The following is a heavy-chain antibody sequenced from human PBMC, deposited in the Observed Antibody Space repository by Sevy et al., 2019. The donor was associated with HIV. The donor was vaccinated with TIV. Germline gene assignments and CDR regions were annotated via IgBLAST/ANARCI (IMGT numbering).Heavy chain of an antibody. D-gene: IGHD3-10*01. J-gene: IGHJ6*02. Sequence: ASVKVSCKTSGYTFNTFGINWVRQAPGQGLQWVGWISAYDGNTKFVQNLQGRVSMTTETSTSTVYMELKNLRSDDTAVYYCARDSIPLVQGIIITPYYYGMDVWAKGPRSPSP. V-gene: IGHV1-18*04. CDR2: ISAYDGNT. CDR3: ARDSIPLVQGIIITPYYYGMDV. CDR1: GYTFNTFG.